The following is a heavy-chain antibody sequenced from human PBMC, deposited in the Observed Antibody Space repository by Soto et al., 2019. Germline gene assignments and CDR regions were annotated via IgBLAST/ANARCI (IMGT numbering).Heavy chain of an antibody. CDR3: ARASWYARSGPYMPEYFQH. CDR1: GHTFTSYG. V-gene: IGHV1-18*01. Sequence: ASVKVSCKASGHTFTSYGISWVRQAPGQGLEWMGWISAYNGNTNYAQKLQGRVTMTTDTSTSTAYMELRSLRSDDTAVYYCARASWYARSGPYMPEYFQHWGQGTLVTVSS. J-gene: IGHJ1*01. CDR2: ISAYNGNT. D-gene: IGHD2-15*01.